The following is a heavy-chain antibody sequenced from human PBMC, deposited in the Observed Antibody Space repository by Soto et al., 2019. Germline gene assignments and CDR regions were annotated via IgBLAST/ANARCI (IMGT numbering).Heavy chain of an antibody. CDR2: IFWDDDK. D-gene: IGHD3-3*01. CDR3: ARIFDFWSGYYFPY. Sequence: QITLKESGPTLVKLTQTLTLTCTFSGFSLSTSGVAVGWIRQAPRKAPEWLAFIFWDDDKRYSPSLENRLTITKDTSKNQVVLTMTNMDPVDTATYYCARIFDFWSGYYFPYWGRGTLVTVSS. V-gene: IGHV2-5*02. J-gene: IGHJ4*02. CDR1: GFSLSTSGVA.